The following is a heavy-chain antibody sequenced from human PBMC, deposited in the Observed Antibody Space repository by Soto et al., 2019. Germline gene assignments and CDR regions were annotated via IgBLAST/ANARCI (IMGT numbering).Heavy chain of an antibody. Sequence: QVQLVQSGTEVKKPGASVKVSCKASGYTFTSYGIHWVRQAPGQRLEWMGWINAANGDTKYSPKFQGRVTITRDTSASTAYMELSSLRSEDTAVYYCAKGLAGGVIPLMDVWGQGTTVTVSS. CDR3: AKGLAGGVIPLMDV. CDR1: GYTFTSYG. CDR2: INAANGDT. V-gene: IGHV1-3*01. D-gene: IGHD2-2*01. J-gene: IGHJ6*02.